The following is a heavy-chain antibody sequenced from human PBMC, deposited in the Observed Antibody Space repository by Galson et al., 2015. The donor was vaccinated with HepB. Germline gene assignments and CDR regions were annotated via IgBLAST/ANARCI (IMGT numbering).Heavy chain of an antibody. J-gene: IGHJ4*02. Sequence: SLRLSCAASGFTFSSYAMHWVRQAPGKGLEWVAVISYDGSNKYYADSVKGRFTISRDNSKNTLYLQMNSLRAEDTAVYYCARDLGGDYDTYFDYWGQGTLATVSS. CDR2: ISYDGSNK. CDR1: GFTFSSYA. D-gene: IGHD4-17*01. CDR3: ARDLGGDYDTYFDY. V-gene: IGHV3-30*04.